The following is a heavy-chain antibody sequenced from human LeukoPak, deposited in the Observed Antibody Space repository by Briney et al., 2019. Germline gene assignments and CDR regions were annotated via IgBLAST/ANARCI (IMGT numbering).Heavy chain of an antibody. J-gene: IGHJ5*02. CDR1: GYTLTELS. V-gene: IGHV1-24*01. CDR3: ATGYSSGWYGNWFDP. Sequence: ASVKVSCKVSGYTLTELSMHWVRPAPGKGLEWMGGFDPEDGETIYAQKIQGRVTMTEDTSTDTAYVELSSLRSEDTAVYYCATGYSSGWYGNWFDPWGQGTLVTVSS. D-gene: IGHD6-19*01. CDR2: FDPEDGET.